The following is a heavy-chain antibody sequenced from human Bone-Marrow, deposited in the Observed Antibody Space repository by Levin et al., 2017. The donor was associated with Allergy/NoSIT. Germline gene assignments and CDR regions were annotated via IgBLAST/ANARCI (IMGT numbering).Heavy chain of an antibody. CDR2: IYSNDDD. D-gene: IGHD6-13*01. CDR1: GFSLTTGAVG. Sequence: SGPTLVKPTQTLTLTCTFSGFSLTTGAVGVGWIRQPPGKALEWLALIYSNDDDRYSPSLKSRLTITKDTSKNQVDLTMTNMDPVDTATYYCAHSGFISSWYWFDYWGQGTLVTVSS. J-gene: IGHJ4*02. V-gene: IGHV2-5*01. CDR3: AHSGFISSWYWFDY.